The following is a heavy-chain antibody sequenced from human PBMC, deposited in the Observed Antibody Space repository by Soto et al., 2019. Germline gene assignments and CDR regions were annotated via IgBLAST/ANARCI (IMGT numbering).Heavy chain of an antibody. Sequence: PGGSLRLSCAASGFTFSDYYMSWIRQAPGKGLEWVSYISSSSSYTNYADSVKGRFTISRDNAKNSLYLQMNSLRAEDTAVYYCARPYDSSGYYFDYWGQGTLVTVSS. CDR3: ARPYDSSGYYFDY. CDR1: GFTFSDYY. CDR2: ISSSSSYT. V-gene: IGHV3-11*06. D-gene: IGHD3-22*01. J-gene: IGHJ4*02.